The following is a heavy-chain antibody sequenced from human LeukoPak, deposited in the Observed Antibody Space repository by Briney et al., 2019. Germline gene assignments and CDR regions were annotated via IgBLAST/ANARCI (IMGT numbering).Heavy chain of an antibody. CDR3: AKSNGYGLVDI. J-gene: IGHJ3*02. V-gene: IGHV4-34*12. CDR2: IFYSGST. Sequence: PSETLSLTCAVYGGSFSGYYWSWIRQPPGKGLEWIGNIFYSGSTYYSPSVKSRVTISLDTSRNQFSLKLNSVTAADTAVYYCAKSNGYGLVDIWGQGTMVTVFS. CDR1: GGSFSGYY. D-gene: IGHD3-10*01.